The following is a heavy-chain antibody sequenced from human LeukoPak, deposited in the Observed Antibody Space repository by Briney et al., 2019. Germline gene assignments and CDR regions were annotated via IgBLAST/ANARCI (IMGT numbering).Heavy chain of an antibody. Sequence: PSETLSLTCAVYGGSFSGYYWSWIRQHPGKGLEWIGYIYYSGSTYYNPSLKSRVTISVDTSKNQFSLKLSSVTAADTAVYYCARTSSGYQLNYWGQGTLVTVSS. D-gene: IGHD3-22*01. CDR3: ARTSSGYQLNY. V-gene: IGHV4-31*11. CDR2: IYYSGST. CDR1: GGSFSGYY. J-gene: IGHJ4*02.